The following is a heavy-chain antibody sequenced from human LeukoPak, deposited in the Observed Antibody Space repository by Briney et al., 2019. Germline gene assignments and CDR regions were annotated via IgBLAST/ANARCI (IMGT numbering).Heavy chain of an antibody. CDR1: GFTFDDYG. CDR3: ARHAIPVAFDI. D-gene: IGHD2-21*01. CDR2: IKQDGSEK. J-gene: IGHJ3*02. Sequence: GGSLRLSCAASGFTFDDYGMSWVRQAPGKGLEWVANIKQDGSEKYYVDSVKGRFTISRDNAKNSLYLQMNSLRAEDTAVYYCARHAIPVAFDIWGQGTMITASS. V-gene: IGHV3-7*01.